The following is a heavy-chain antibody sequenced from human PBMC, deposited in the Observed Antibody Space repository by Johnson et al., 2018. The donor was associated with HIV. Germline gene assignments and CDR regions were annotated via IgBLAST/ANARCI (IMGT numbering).Heavy chain of an antibody. V-gene: IGHV3-15*01. CDR3: TTDLGVVGGFDI. D-gene: IGHD4-23*01. CDR1: GFTFRNAW. Sequence: VQLVESGGGLVKPGGSLRLSCAVSGFTFRNAWVSWVRQAPGKGLEWVGRIKSKTDGGTTDYAEPVKGRLHIATDDSKTTLVLQMNILKIEDTAVYYCTTDLGVVGGFDIWGQGTMVSVS. CDR2: IKSKTDGGTT. J-gene: IGHJ3*02.